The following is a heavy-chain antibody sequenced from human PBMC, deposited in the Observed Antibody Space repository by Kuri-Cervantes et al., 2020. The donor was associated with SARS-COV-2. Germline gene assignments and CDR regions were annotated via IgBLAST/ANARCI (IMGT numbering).Heavy chain of an antibody. CDR1: GFTFSSYA. CDR2: ISYDGSNK. CDR3: ARDSGGSYFDY. D-gene: IGHD1-26*01. V-gene: IGHV3-30-3*01. J-gene: IGHJ4*02. Sequence: GGSLRLSCAASGFTFSSYAMHWVRQAPGKGLEWVAVISYDGSNKYYADSVKGRFTISRDNSKNTLYLQMNSLRAEDTAVYYCARDSGGSYFDYWGQGTLVTVSS.